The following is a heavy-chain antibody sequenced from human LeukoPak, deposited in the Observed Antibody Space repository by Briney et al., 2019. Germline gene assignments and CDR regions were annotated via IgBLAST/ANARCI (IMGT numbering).Heavy chain of an antibody. J-gene: IGHJ4*02. CDR1: GFTFSNYA. V-gene: IGHV3-23*01. CDR2: ISSSGVST. D-gene: IGHD6-25*01. CDR3: GKDLYVPANY. Sequence: GGSLRLSCAASGFTFSNYAMSWVRQAPGKGLEWVSGISSSGVSTYYADSVKGRFTISRDNSKNTLYLQMNSLRAEDTAVYYCGKDLYVPANYRGPGNLVPVSS.